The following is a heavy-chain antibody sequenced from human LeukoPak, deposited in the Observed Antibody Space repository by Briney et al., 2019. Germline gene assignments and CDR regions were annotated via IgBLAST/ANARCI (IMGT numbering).Heavy chain of an antibody. D-gene: IGHD4-17*01. CDR3: AGGDPFNYYMDV. V-gene: IGHV1-69*05. CDR1: GGTFRGHA. J-gene: IGHJ6*03. CDR2: TIPIFGAT. Sequence: SVKVSCKASGGTFRGHAISWVRQAPGQGLEWMGGTIPIFGATNYTQRFQGRITITTDESTTTAYMELTSLRSEDTAVYFCAGGDPFNYYMDVWGKGTSVTVFS.